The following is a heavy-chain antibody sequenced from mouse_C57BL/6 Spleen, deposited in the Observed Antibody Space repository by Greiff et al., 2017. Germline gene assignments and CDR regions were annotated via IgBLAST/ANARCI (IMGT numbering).Heavy chain of an antibody. Sequence: EVKLVESEGGLVQPGSSMKLSCTASGFTFSDYYMAWVRQVPEKGLEWVANINYDGSSTYYLDSLKSRFIISRDNAKNILYLQMSSLKSEDTATYYCARVRYDYDDWYFDVWGTGTTVTVSS. CDR3: ARVRYDYDDWYFDV. J-gene: IGHJ1*03. CDR2: INYDGSST. V-gene: IGHV5-16*01. CDR1: GFTFSDYY. D-gene: IGHD2-4*01.